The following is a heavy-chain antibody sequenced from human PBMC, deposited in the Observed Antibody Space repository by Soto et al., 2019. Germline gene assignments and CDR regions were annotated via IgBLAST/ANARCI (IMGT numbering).Heavy chain of an antibody. CDR3: VRGVGDGYNALMF. CDR2: IIPIFGTA. V-gene: IGHV1-69*06. D-gene: IGHD5-12*01. Sequence: GASVKVSCKASGGTFSSYAISWVRQAPGQGLEWMGGIIPIFGTANYAQKFQGRVTITADKSTSTAYMELSSLRSEDTAVYYCVRGVGDGYNALMFWGQGTLVTVSS. J-gene: IGHJ4*02. CDR1: GGTFSSYA.